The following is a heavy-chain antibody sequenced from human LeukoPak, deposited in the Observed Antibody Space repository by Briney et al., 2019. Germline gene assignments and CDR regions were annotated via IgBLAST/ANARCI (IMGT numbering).Heavy chain of an antibody. CDR2: ISTDGGGT. J-gene: IGHJ4*02. CDR1: GFTFTTYA. D-gene: IGHD6-13*01. V-gene: IGHV3-64*01. CDR3: ARYSSGSCYDY. Sequence: GGSLRLSCAASGFTFTTYAMHWVRQAPGRGLEYVSAISTDGGGTYYANSVKDRFTISRDNSKNTLYLQMGSLRVEDMAVYYCARYSSGSCYDYWGQGTLVTVSS.